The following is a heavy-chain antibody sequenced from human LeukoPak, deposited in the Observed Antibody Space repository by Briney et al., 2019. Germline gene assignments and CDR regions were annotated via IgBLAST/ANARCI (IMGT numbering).Heavy chain of an antibody. CDR3: ARGGASPFDNYYDPAYYYYGMDV. Sequence: ASVKVSCKASGYPFTSYEINWVRQATGEGLEWMGWMKPDSGNSAYAQKFRGRVTLSSNSSINTAYMEVSSLGSDDTAVYYCARGGASPFDNYYDPAYYYYGMDVWGQGTTVTVSS. J-gene: IGHJ6*02. D-gene: IGHD3-22*01. CDR1: GYPFTSYE. CDR2: MKPDSGNS. V-gene: IGHV1-8*01.